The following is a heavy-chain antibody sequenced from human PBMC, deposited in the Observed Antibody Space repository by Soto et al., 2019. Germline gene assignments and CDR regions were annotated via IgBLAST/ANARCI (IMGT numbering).Heavy chain of an antibody. CDR1: GLTFSTYG. CDR2: ISYDFRKT. V-gene: IGHV3-30*18. CDR3: AKDSLGGMGTVMMPRTD. Sequence: VQLVESGGGVVQPGRSLRLSCEVSGLTFSTYGFHWVRQAPGKGLEWVAVISYDFRKTHYADSVRGRFTISRDNSKNTLYLQMNELRADATALYYCAKDSLGGMGTVMMPRTDWGQGTLVTVSS. D-gene: IGHD4-17*01. J-gene: IGHJ4*02.